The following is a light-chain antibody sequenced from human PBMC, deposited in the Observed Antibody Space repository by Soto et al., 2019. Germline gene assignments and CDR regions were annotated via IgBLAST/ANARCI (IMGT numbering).Light chain of an antibody. J-gene: IGLJ2*01. CDR3: SSSTSSSTLV. V-gene: IGLV2-14*01. CDR1: SSDVGGYNY. Sequence: QSALTQPASVSGSPGQSITISCTGTSSDVGGYNYVSWYQQHPGKAPKFMIYDVSNRPSGVSNRFAGSKSGNTALLTISGLPAEDEADYYCSSSTSSSTLVFGGGTKLTVL. CDR2: DVS.